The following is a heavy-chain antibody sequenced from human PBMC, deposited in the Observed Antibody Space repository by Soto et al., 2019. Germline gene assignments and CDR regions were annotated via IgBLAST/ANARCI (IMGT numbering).Heavy chain of an antibody. V-gene: IGHV4-34*01. D-gene: IGHD6-19*01. CDR1: GGSFSGYY. CDR3: ARRAVAGTLAFDY. CDR2: INHSGST. J-gene: IGHJ4*02. Sequence: SETLSLTCAVYGGSFSGYYWSWIRQPPGKGLEWIGEINHSGSTNYNPSLKSRVTISVDTSKNQFSLKLSSVAAADTAVYYCARRAVAGTLAFDYWGQGTLVTVSS.